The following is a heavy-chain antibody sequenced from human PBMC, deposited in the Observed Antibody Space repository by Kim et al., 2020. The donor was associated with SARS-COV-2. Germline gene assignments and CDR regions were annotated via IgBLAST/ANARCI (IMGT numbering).Heavy chain of an antibody. V-gene: IGHV3-21*01. CDR1: GFSFSSYS. Sequence: GGSLRLSCAASGFSFSSYSMRWVRQAPGKGLEWVSSISCSSRYISYADSVKGRLTISRDNAKSSLYLQLNSLRAEDTAVYYCARLNRDRIDPWGQGTLVTVSA. CDR3: ARLNRDRIDP. J-gene: IGHJ5*02. CDR2: ISCSSRYI.